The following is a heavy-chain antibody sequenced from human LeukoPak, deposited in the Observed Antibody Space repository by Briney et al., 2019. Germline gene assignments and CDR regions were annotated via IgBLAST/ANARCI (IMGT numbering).Heavy chain of an antibody. J-gene: IGHJ4*02. CDR2: IYYSGST. CDR3: ARETLEWLLDY. V-gene: IGHV4-31*03. CDR1: GGSISSGDDY. Sequence: PSQTLSLTCTVSGGSISSGDDYWSWIRQHPGKGLEWIGYIYYSGSTSYNPSLKSRVTISVDTSKNQFSLKPSSVTAADTAVYYCARETLEWLLDYWGQGTLVTVSS. D-gene: IGHD3-3*01.